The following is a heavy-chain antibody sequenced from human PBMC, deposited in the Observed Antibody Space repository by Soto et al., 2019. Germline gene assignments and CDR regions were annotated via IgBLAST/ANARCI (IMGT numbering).Heavy chain of an antibody. Sequence: QVHLVQSGAEVKKSGASVKVSFKGSGYDFTTYGITWVRQAPGQGLEWTAWISAHNGNTDYAQSLQGRATVTRDTPTSTAYMELRSLRSDDTAVYYCARGRYGDYWGHGALVTVSS. CDR2: ISAHNGNT. V-gene: IGHV1-18*01. CDR3: ARGRYGDY. D-gene: IGHD1-1*01. CDR1: GYDFTTYG. J-gene: IGHJ4*01.